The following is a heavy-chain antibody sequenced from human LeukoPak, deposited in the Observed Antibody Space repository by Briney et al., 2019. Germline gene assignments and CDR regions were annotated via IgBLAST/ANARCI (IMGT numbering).Heavy chain of an antibody. CDR1: GFTFSTFG. Sequence: GGSLRLSCAASGFAASGFTFSTFGMHWVRQAPGKGLEWVAFIRYDGSNKYYADSVKGRFTIPRDNSKNTLYLQLNSLRAEDTAVYYCAKESRDRTKRGERTSKFDIWGQGTMVTVSS. V-gene: IGHV3-30*02. CDR3: AKESRDRTKRGERTSKFDI. D-gene: IGHD1-1*01. CDR2: IRYDGSNK. J-gene: IGHJ3*02.